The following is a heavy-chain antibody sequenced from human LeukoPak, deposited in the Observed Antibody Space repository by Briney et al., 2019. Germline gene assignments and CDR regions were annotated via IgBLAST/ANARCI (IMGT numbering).Heavy chain of an antibody. V-gene: IGHV4-59*01. CDR1: GGSISSYY. Sequence: PSETLSLTCTVSGGSISSYYWSWIRQPPGKGLEWIGYIYDSGSTNYNPSLKSRVTISVDTSKNQFSLKLSSVTAEDTAVYYCARDTTSPLKFHDFWSGYYTGAFDIWGQRTMVTVSS. J-gene: IGHJ3*02. CDR2: IYDSGST. CDR3: ARDTTSPLKFHDFWSGYYTGAFDI. D-gene: IGHD3-3*01.